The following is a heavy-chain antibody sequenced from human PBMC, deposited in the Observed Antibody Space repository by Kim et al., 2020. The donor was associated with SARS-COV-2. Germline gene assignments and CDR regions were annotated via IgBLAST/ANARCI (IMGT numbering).Heavy chain of an antibody. CDR3: ARQGLGPHDAFDI. CDR1: GDSISSFY. D-gene: IGHD3-9*01. CDR2: IYNIGTT. Sequence: SETLSLTCSVSGDSISSFYWSWIRQPPGKGLEWIGYIYNIGTTNYNPSLKSRVSISLDMSESEFSLKLSSMTAADTAVYYCARQGLGPHDAFDIWGQGT. J-gene: IGHJ3*02. V-gene: IGHV4-59*08.